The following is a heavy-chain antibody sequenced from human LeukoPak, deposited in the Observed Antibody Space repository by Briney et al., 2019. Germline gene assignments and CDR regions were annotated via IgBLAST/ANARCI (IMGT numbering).Heavy chain of an antibody. Sequence: SETLSLTCAVYGGSFSGYYRSWIRQPPGKGLEWIGEINHSGSTNYNPSLKSRVTISVDTSKNQFSLKLSSVTAADTAVYYCARGRRDGYMVYWGQGTLVTVSS. CDR2: INHSGST. CDR3: ARGRRDGYMVY. D-gene: IGHD5-24*01. CDR1: GGSFSGYY. V-gene: IGHV4-34*01. J-gene: IGHJ4*02.